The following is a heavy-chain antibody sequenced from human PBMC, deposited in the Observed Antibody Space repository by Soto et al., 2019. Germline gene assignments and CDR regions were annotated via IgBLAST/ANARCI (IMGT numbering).Heavy chain of an antibody. Sequence: GESLKISCQASGYSFTTYCISWVRQMPGKGLECMGRIDPTDSYTDYGPSFEGHVTTSVDRSINTAYLEWSSLKASDSAMYYCARLTLAHDSSGYHIFDYWGQGTLVTVSS. CDR1: GYSFTTYC. V-gene: IGHV5-10-1*01. CDR2: IDPTDSYT. D-gene: IGHD3-22*01. J-gene: IGHJ4*02. CDR3: ARLTLAHDSSGYHIFDY.